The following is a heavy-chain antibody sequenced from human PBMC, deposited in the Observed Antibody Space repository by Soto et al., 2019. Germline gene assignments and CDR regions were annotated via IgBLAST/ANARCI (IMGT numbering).Heavy chain of an antibody. Sequence: KPSETLSLTCTVSGGSISSGGYYWSWIRQHPGKGLEWIGYIYYSGSTYYNPSLKSRVTISVDTSKNQFSLKLSSVTAADTAVYYCASSPPADPFTYDFWSGQKQVPDAFDIWGQGTMVTVSS. CDR1: GGSISSGGYY. CDR2: IYYSGST. D-gene: IGHD3-3*01. J-gene: IGHJ3*02. V-gene: IGHV4-31*03. CDR3: ASSPPADPFTYDFWSGQKQVPDAFDI.